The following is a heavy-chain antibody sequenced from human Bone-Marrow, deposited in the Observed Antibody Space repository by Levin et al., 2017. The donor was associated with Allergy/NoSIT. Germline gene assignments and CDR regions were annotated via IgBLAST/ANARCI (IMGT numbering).Heavy chain of an antibody. V-gene: IGHV3-21*04. D-gene: IGHD3-9*01. CDR3: ARDRTNGILTNYGMDV. J-gene: IGHJ6*02. CDR2: ISSSSSNI. Sequence: GESLKISCAASGFNFSIYGMNWVRQAPGKGLEWVSSISSSSSNIYHADSLKGRFTISRDNAKNSLYLQMKSLRAEDTAVYYCARDRTNGILTNYGMDVWGQGTTVSVSS. CDR1: GFNFSIYG.